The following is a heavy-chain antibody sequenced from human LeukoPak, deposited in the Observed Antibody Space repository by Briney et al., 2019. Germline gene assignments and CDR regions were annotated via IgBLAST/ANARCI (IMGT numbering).Heavy chain of an antibody. V-gene: IGHV4-59*13. J-gene: IGHJ4*02. Sequence: SETLSLTCTVSGGSISSDYWSWIRQPPGKGLEWIGYIYYSGSTNYNPSLKSRVTISVDTSKNQFSLKLSSVTAADTAVYYCARADYGDYFDYWGQGTLVTVSS. CDR1: GGSISSDY. D-gene: IGHD4-17*01. CDR2: IYYSGST. CDR3: ARADYGDYFDY.